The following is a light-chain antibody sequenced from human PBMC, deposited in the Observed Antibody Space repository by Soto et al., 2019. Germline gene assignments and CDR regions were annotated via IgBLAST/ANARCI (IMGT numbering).Light chain of an antibody. J-gene: IGKJ1*01. Sequence: AIRMTQSPSSLSASTGDRVTIACRASQGISSYLAWYQQKPGKAPKLLIYKASTLETGVPSRFSGSGSRTEFTLTISSLQPDDFATYYCQHYNSYSEAFGQGTKVDI. CDR3: QHYNSYSEA. V-gene: IGKV1-8*01. CDR1: QGISSY. CDR2: KAS.